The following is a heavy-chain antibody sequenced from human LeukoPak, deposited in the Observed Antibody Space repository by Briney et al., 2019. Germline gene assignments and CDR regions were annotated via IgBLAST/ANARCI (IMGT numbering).Heavy chain of an antibody. D-gene: IGHD4-11*01. Sequence: GASVKVSCKASGYTFTGNYMHWVRQAPGQGLEWMGWIFPNSGGTEYALEFQGRVTMTRDTSISTAYMELSSLRSDDTAVYYCVAVTYTNYDDFDYWGQGTLVTVSS. CDR3: VAVTYTNYDDFDY. CDR1: GYTFTGNY. CDR2: IFPNSGGT. J-gene: IGHJ4*02. V-gene: IGHV1-2*02.